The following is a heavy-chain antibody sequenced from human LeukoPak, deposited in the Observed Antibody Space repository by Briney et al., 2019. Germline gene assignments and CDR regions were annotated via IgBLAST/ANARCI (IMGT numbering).Heavy chain of an antibody. D-gene: IGHD3-3*01. CDR2: INHSGST. Sequence: PSETLSLTCTVSGASITTSGYYWGWVRQSPGKGLEWIGEINHSGSTNYNPSLKSRVTISVDTSKNQFSLKLSSVTAADTAVYYCASYPLWSGYSVWFDPWGQGTLVTVSS. CDR1: GASITTSGYY. V-gene: IGHV4-39*07. J-gene: IGHJ5*02. CDR3: ASYPLWSGYSVWFDP.